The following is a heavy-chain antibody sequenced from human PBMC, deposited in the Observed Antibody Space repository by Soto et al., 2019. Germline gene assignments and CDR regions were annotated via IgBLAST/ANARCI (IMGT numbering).Heavy chain of an antibody. Sequence: PSETLSLTCTVSGGSISSYYWSWIRQPPGKGLEWIGYIYYSGSTNYNPSLKSRVTISVDTSKNQFSLKLSSVTAADTAVYYCARDRGRGQGNSGYYYVGYYYGMDVWGQGTTVTVSS. CDR3: ARDRGRGQGNSGYYYVGYYYGMDV. J-gene: IGHJ6*02. CDR1: GGSISSYY. D-gene: IGHD3-22*01. CDR2: IYYSGST. V-gene: IGHV4-59*01.